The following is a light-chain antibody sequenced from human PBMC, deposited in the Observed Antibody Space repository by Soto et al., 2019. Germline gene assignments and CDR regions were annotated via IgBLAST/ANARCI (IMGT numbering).Light chain of an antibody. Sequence: EIVLTQSPATLSLSPGERATLSCRASQSVSIYLAWYQQKPGQAPRLLIYDASSMATGIPARFSCSWSGADFTITISSLEPEDFAVYYCPQRRNWRFTFGPGTNVEIK. CDR2: DAS. J-gene: IGKJ3*01. V-gene: IGKV3-11*01. CDR3: PQRRNWRFT. CDR1: QSVSIY.